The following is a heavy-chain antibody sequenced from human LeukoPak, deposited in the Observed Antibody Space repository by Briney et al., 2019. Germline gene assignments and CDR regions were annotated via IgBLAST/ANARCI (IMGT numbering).Heavy chain of an antibody. CDR3: ASLDGSGRSAADY. Sequence: SETLSLTCAVYGGSFSGYYWSWIRQPPGKGLEWIGEINHSGSTNYNPSLKSRVTISVDTSKNQFSLKLSSVTAADTAVYYCASLDGSGRSAADYWGQGTLVTVSS. CDR2: INHSGST. J-gene: IGHJ4*02. CDR1: GGSFSGYY. V-gene: IGHV4-34*01. D-gene: IGHD3-22*01.